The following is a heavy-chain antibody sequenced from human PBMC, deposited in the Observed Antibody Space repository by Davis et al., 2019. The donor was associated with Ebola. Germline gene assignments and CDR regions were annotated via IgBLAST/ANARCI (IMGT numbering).Heavy chain of an antibody. J-gene: IGHJ4*02. V-gene: IGHV3-53*01. CDR3: VPGTWI. CDR2: MYSDGNT. D-gene: IGHD5-18*01. Sequence: GESLKISCAASGVVVSDNYISWVRQAPGKGLEWVSVMYSDGNTDYAASVKGRFTISRDNAKNSLYLQMNTLRVEDTAIYYCVPGTWIRGQGTLVTVSS. CDR1: GVVVSDNY.